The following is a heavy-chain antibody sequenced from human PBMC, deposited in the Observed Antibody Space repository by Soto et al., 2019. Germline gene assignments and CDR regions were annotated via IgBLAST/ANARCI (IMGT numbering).Heavy chain of an antibody. CDR2: ISYSGST. J-gene: IGHJ6*01. Sequence: SETLSLTCTVPGGSISSSNYYWTWIRHPPGEGLEWIGSISYSGSTFYNPSLNSRGTISVDKPKNQFSLKLSSVTAADTAVYYCARRFSYGSGKDGVDRWGQGTTVTVSS. CDR3: ARRFSYGSGKDGVDR. D-gene: IGHD3-10*01. V-gene: IGHV4-39*01. CDR1: GGSISSSNYY.